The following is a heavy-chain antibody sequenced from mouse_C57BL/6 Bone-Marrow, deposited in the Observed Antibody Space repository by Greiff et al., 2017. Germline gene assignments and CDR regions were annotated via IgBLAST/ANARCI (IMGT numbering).Heavy chain of an antibody. J-gene: IGHJ1*03. Sequence: QVQLQQSGPELVKPGASVKISCKASGYAFSSSWMNWVKQRPGKGLEWIGRIYPGDGDTNYNGKFKGKATLTADKSSSTAYMQLSSLTSEDSAVYFCARDYDGYYFDVWGTGTTVTVSS. V-gene: IGHV1-82*01. D-gene: IGHD2-3*01. CDR2: IYPGDGDT. CDR1: GYAFSSSW. CDR3: ARDYDGYYFDV.